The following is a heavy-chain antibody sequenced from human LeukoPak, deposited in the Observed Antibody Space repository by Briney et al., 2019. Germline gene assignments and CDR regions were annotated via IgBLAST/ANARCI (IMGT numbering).Heavy chain of an antibody. CDR2: ISGSGGST. J-gene: IGHJ4*02. V-gene: IGHV3-23*01. CDR3: AKVLGGSYYDLDY. D-gene: IGHD1-26*01. CDR1: GYSISSGYY. Sequence: ETLSLTCTVSGYSISSGYYWGWIRQPPGKGLEWVSAISGSGGSTYYADSVKGRFTISRDNSKNTLYLQMNSLRAEDTAVYYCAKVLGGSYYDLDYWGQGTLVTVSS.